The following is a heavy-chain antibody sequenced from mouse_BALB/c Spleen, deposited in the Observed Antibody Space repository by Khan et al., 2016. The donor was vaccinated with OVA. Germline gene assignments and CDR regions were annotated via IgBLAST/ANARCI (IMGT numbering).Heavy chain of an antibody. V-gene: IGHV3-2*02. J-gene: IGHJ3*01. CDR3: ARKDYYDYDPFPY. Sequence: VQLKESGPGLVKPSQSLSLTCTVTGYSITSEYAWNWIRQFPGNKLEWMGYINYSGNTRFNPSLKSRTSIPRDTSKNQFFLQLNSVTTDDTATYYCARKDYYDYDPFPYWGQGTLVTVSA. D-gene: IGHD2-4*01. CDR2: INYSGNT. CDR1: GYSITSEYA.